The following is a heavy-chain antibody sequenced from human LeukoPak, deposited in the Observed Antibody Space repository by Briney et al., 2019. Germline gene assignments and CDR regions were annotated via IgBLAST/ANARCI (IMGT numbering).Heavy chain of an antibody. Sequence: GGSLRLSCAASGFTFNSYSMNWVRQAPGKGLEWVSSISSGSSYIFYADSVKGRFTISRDNAKNSLYLQMNRLRAEDTAVYYCARQVGVDDAFDIWGQGTMVTISS. CDR3: ARQVGVDDAFDI. CDR2: ISSGSSYI. V-gene: IGHV3-21*01. J-gene: IGHJ3*02. CDR1: GFTFNSYS. D-gene: IGHD1-26*01.